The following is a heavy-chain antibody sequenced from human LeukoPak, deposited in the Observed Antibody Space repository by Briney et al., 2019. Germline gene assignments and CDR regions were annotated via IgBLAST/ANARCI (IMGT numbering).Heavy chain of an antibody. CDR2: VSGSGTGT. Sequence: GGSLRLSCAASGFTFSSFGMTWARQAPGKGLEWVSAVSGSGTGTYYADSVKGRFTISRDNAKNSLYLQMNSLRAEDTAVYYCARDPEGTWIQLWSDYWGQGTLVTVSS. D-gene: IGHD5-18*01. J-gene: IGHJ4*02. CDR3: ARDPEGTWIQLWSDY. V-gene: IGHV3-21*01. CDR1: GFTFSSFG.